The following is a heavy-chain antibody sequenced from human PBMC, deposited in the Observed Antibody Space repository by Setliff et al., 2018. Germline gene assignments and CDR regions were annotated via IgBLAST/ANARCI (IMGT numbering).Heavy chain of an antibody. CDR1: GGTFSTYA. CDR2: IISMFGTT. Sequence: SVKVSCKASGGTFSTYAISWVRQAPGQGLEWMGGIISMFGTTNYAQKFQGRVTITTDKSTSTAYMELSSLRSEDTAIYYCARGDFYYYFYMDVWGKGTMGTVSS. V-gene: IGHV1-69*05. CDR3: ARGDFYYYFYMDV. J-gene: IGHJ6*03.